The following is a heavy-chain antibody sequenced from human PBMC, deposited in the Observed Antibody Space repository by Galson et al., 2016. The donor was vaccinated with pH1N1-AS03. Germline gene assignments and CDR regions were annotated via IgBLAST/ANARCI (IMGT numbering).Heavy chain of an antibody. CDR3: AHFLYGDYATWFDP. CDR1: GFSLSTSGVG. D-gene: IGHD4-17*01. CDR2: IYWDDDK. V-gene: IGHV2-5*02. J-gene: IGHJ5*02. Sequence: PALVKPTQTLTLTCTFSGFSLSTSGVGVGWIRQPPGKALEWLALIYWDDDKHYSPSLKSRLTITEDTSKNQVVLTMTNMEPVDTATYYCAHFLYGDYATWFDPWGQGTLVTVSS.